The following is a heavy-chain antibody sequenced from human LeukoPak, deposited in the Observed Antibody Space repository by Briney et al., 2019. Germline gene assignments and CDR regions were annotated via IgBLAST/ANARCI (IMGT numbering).Heavy chain of an antibody. CDR1: GYTLTELS. CDR3: ATYDYVWGSYDY. Sequence: ASVKVSCKVSGYTLTELSMHWVRQAPGKGLEWMGGFDPEDGETIYAQKFQGRVTMTEDTSTDTAYMELSSLRSEDTAVYYCATYDYVWGSYDYWGQGTLVTVSS. V-gene: IGHV1-24*01. J-gene: IGHJ4*02. D-gene: IGHD3-16*01. CDR2: FDPEDGET.